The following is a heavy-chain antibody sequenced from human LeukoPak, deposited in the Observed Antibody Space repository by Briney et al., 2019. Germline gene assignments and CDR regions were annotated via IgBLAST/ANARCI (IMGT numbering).Heavy chain of an antibody. CDR3: ARARPSPLDFDY. CDR2: IYYSGST. V-gene: IGHV4-59*01. D-gene: IGHD6-6*01. Sequence: SETLSLTCTVSGGSISSYYWSWIRQPPGKGLEWIGYIYYSGSTNYNPSLKSRVTISVDTSKNQFSLKPSSVTAADTAVYYCARARPSPLDFDYWGQGTLVTVSS. CDR1: GGSISSYY. J-gene: IGHJ4*02.